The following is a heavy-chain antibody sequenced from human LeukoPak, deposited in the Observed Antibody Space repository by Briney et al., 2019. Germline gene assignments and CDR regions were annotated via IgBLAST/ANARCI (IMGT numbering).Heavy chain of an antibody. CDR2: IYYSGST. D-gene: IGHD3-22*01. V-gene: IGHV4-59*01. Sequence: SETLSLTCTVSGGSISSYYWSSIRQPPGKGLEWIGYIYYSGSTNYNPSLKSRVTISVDTSKNQFSLKLSSVTAADTAVYYCARDGYYDSSGWGYFDLWGRGTLVTVSS. CDR1: GGSISSYY. CDR3: ARDGYYDSSGWGYFDL. J-gene: IGHJ2*01.